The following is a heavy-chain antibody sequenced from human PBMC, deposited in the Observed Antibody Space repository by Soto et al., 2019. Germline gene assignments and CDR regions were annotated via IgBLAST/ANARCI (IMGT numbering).Heavy chain of an antibody. Sequence: EVPLVESGGGLVQPGGSLRLSCAASGFTVSRNYMSWVRQAPGKGLEWVSDIYSGGSTYYTDSVKGRFTISRDNSKNTLDLQMNSLRAEDTAVYYCARGSGTAVDAFDIWGQGTMVTVSS. CDR1: GFTVSRNY. J-gene: IGHJ3*02. CDR2: IYSGGST. D-gene: IGHD1-7*01. V-gene: IGHV3-66*01. CDR3: ARGSGTAVDAFDI.